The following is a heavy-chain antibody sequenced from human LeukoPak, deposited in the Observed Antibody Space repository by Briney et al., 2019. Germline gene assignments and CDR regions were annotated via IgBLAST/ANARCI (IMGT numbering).Heavy chain of an antibody. Sequence: PGGSLRLSCAASGFTLSGHWMHWFRRPPGKGLAWVSRNKYDGSESYYADSVKGRFTISRDNAKNTLYLQMNSLRVEDTAVYYCAKSDWFDPWGQGTLVTVSS. V-gene: IGHV3-74*01. CDR1: GFTLSGHW. J-gene: IGHJ5*02. CDR3: AKSDWFDP. CDR2: NKYDGSES.